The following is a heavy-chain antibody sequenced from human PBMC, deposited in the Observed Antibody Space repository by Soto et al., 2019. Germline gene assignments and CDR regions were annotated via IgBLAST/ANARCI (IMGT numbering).Heavy chain of an antibody. Sequence: QVQLQESGPGLVKPSQTLSLTCTVSGGAISSGGYYWSWIRQHPGKGLEWIGYIYYSGSTHYNPSLKSRVTISVDTSKNQFSLKLSSVTAADTAVYYCARGLYNWNYFDYWGQGTLVTVSS. CDR1: GGAISSGGYY. J-gene: IGHJ4*02. D-gene: IGHD1-20*01. CDR3: ARGLYNWNYFDY. CDR2: IYYSGST. V-gene: IGHV4-31*03.